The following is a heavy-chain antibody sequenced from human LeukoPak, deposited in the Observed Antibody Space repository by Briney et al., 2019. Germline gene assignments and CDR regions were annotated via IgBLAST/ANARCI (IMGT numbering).Heavy chain of an antibody. D-gene: IGHD5-18*01. J-gene: IGHJ4*02. CDR1: GFTFDDYA. CDR2: ISWNSGSI. Sequence: SGGSLRLSCAASGFTFDDYAMHWVRQAPGKGLEWVSGISWNSGSIGYADSVKGRFTISRDNAKNSLYLQMNSLRAEDMALYYCAKDRGSGYSYGGDSYYFDYWGQGTLVTVSS. CDR3: AKDRGSGYSYGGDSYYFDY. V-gene: IGHV3-9*03.